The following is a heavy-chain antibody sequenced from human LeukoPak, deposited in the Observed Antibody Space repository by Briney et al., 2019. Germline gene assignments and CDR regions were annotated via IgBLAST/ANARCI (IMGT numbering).Heavy chain of an antibody. Sequence: PGGSLRLSCAASGFTFSNYDMSWVRQAPGKGLEWVSAILESGGSTYYADPVKGRFTISKDNSKNTLYLQMNSLRAEDTAVYYCAKRSPRDYYYNMDVWGQGATVTVSS. CDR1: GFTFSNYD. CDR3: AKRSPRDYYYNMDV. CDR2: ILESGGST. V-gene: IGHV3-23*01. J-gene: IGHJ6*02.